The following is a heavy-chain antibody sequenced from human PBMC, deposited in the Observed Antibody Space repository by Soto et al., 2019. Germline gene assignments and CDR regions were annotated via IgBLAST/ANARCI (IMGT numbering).Heavy chain of an antibody. Sequence: PGGSLRLSCAASGFSLSDHYMDWVRQAPGKGPEWVARSRNRHNSYTTQYAASVKDRFTISRDDSKNSLYLQMNSLKTDDTAVYYCTRGLYEGSRNYLLDWGRGTLVTVSS. D-gene: IGHD3-22*01. CDR3: TRGLYEGSRNYLLD. CDR1: GFSLSDHY. V-gene: IGHV3-72*01. CDR2: SRNRHNSYTT. J-gene: IGHJ4*02.